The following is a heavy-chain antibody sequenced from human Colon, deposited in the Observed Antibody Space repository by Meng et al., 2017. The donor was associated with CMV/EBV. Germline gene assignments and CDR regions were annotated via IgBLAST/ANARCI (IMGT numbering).Heavy chain of an antibody. CDR3: VRESEDIVIVPSAVSLQY. CDR2: INAYYGYT. D-gene: IGHD2-2*01. Sequence: TYTTYGISWVRQAPGQGFEWMGWINAYYGYTNYAQRFQGRVSMTRDTSATTVYMELRSLRSDDSAIYYCVRESEDIVIVPSAVSLQYWGQGTLVTVSS. J-gene: IGHJ4*02. V-gene: IGHV1-18*01. CDR1: TYTTYG.